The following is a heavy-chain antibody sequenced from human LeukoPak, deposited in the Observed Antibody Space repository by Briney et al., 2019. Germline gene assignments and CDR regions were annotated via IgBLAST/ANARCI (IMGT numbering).Heavy chain of an antibody. Sequence: ASVKVSCKASGYTFTGYYMHWVRQAPGQGLEWMGWINPNSGGTNYAQKFQGRVTMTRDTSISTAYMELSRLRSDDTAVYYCARDGYSGIYSGYVLGNNWFDPWGQGTLVTVSS. CDR1: GYTFTGYY. CDR3: ARDGYSGIYSGYVLGNNWFDP. D-gene: IGHD1-26*01. J-gene: IGHJ5*02. V-gene: IGHV1-2*02. CDR2: INPNSGGT.